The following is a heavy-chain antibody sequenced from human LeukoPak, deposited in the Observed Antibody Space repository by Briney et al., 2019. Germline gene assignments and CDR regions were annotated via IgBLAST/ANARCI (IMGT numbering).Heavy chain of an antibody. CDR2: IYYSGST. J-gene: IGHJ3*02. V-gene: IGHV4-59*01. CDR1: GGSISSYH. Sequence: KPSENLSLNCTVSGGSISSYHWSWFRQPPGKGLEWIGYIYYSGSTNYNPSLKSRVTISVDTSKNQFSLKLSSVTAADTAVYYCARVGARYCGGDCYAFDIWGQGTMVTVSS. CDR3: ARVGARYCGGDCYAFDI. D-gene: IGHD2-21*01.